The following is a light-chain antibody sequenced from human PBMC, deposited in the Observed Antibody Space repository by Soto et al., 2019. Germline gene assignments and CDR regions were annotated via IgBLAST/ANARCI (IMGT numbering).Light chain of an antibody. Sequence: DIQMTQSPSTLSGSVGDRVTITCRASQTISSWLAWDQQKPGKAPKLLIYKASTLKSGVPSRFSGSGSGTEFTLTISSLQPDDFATYCSKHYNSYSEAFGQGTKVDIK. CDR3: KHYNSYSEA. J-gene: IGKJ1*01. CDR1: QTISSW. V-gene: IGKV1-5*03. CDR2: KAS.